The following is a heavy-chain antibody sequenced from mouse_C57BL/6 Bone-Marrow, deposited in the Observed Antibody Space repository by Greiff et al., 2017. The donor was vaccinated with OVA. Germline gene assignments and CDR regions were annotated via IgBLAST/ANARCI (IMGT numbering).Heavy chain of an antibody. Sequence: EVKVVESGGDLVKPGGSLKLSCAASGFTFSSYGMSWVRQTPDKRLEWVATISSGGIYTYYPDSVKGRFTISRDNAKNTLYLQMSSLKSEDTAMYYCAGYYGSSPWFAYWGQGTLVTVSA. D-gene: IGHD1-1*01. CDR3: AGYYGSSPWFAY. J-gene: IGHJ3*01. V-gene: IGHV5-6*01. CDR2: ISSGGIYT. CDR1: GFTFSSYG.